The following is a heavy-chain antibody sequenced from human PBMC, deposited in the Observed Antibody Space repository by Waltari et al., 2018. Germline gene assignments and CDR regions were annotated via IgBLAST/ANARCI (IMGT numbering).Heavy chain of an antibody. CDR1: GRSISGYT. V-gene: IGHV1-69*12. CDR2: FIPLSGSQ. Sequence: QVQLAQSGAEVKSPGSSVTISCKAYGRSISGYTSSWVRQAPGQGLEWMGGFIPLSGSQIYTQKFQGRLTITADGSTRTTVMELRNLRYEDTAVYFCARGYRYASSERFYLDYWGQGTPVIVSS. CDR3: ARGYRYASSERFYLDY. D-gene: IGHD3-16*02. J-gene: IGHJ4*02.